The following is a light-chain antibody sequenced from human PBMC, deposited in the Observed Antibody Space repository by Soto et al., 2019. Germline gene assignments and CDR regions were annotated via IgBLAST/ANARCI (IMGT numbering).Light chain of an antibody. J-gene: IGKJ4*01. CDR3: HIYRSVPLT. V-gene: IGKV1-27*01. CDR1: QDIFRF. CDR2: AAS. Sequence: DIQMTQSPPCLSASVGDRVTFTCRASQDIFRFLAWYQQKPGKVPKLLILAASTMQSGVPVRFSGSGSGTDFALTITGLQPEEVSTYYCHIYRSVPLTFGGGTKVHIK.